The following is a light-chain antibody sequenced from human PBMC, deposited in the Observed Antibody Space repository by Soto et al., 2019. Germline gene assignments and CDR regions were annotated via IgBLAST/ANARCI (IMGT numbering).Light chain of an antibody. J-gene: IGKJ5*01. CDR3: QQYGSSPT. CDR2: AAS. Sequence: AIQMSQSPSSLSASVGDRVTITCRASQGIRNDLGWYQQKPGKAPKLLIYAASSLQSGVPSRFSGSGSGTDFTLTISSLQPEDFATYYCQQYGSSPTFGQGTRLEIK. CDR1: QGIRND. V-gene: IGKV1-6*01.